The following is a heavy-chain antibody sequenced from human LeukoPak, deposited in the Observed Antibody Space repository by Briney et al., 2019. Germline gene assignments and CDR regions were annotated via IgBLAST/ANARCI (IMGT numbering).Heavy chain of an antibody. D-gene: IGHD1-1*01. J-gene: IGHJ4*02. V-gene: IGHV4-4*07. Sequence: SETLSLTCTVSGGSSSSYYWSWIRQPAGKGLEWIGRIYISGSTNYNPSLKSRVTMSVDTSKNQFSLKLSSVTAADTAVYYCARDRGTWNDDGFDYWGQGTLVTVSS. CDR1: GGSSSSYY. CDR3: ARDRGTWNDDGFDY. CDR2: IYISGST.